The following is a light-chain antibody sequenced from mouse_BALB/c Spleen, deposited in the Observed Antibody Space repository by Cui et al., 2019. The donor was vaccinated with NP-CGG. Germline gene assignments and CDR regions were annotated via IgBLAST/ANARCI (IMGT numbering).Light chain of an antibody. CDR1: TGAVTTTNY. V-gene: IGLV1*01. J-gene: IGLJ1*01. CDR2: GTN. CDR3: ALWYSNHWV. Sequence: QVVLTQESALTTSPGETVTLTCRSNTGAVTTTNYANWVQEKPDHLFTGLIGGTNNRAPGVPARFSGSLIGDKAALTITGAQTEDEAMYFCALWYSNHWVFGGGTKLTVL.